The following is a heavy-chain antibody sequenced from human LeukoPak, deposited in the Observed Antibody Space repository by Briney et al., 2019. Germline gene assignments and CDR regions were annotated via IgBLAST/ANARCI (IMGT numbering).Heavy chain of an antibody. D-gene: IGHD4-17*01. CDR2: IYSGGTT. Sequence: GGSLRLSCAASGFTVTSIYTSGVRQAPGKGLEWVSVIYSGGTTYYADSVKGRFTISRDNSKNTLYLQMNSLRAEDTAIYYCATARDYVNYYYMDVWGKGTTVTISS. J-gene: IGHJ6*03. CDR1: GFTVTSIY. V-gene: IGHV3-66*01. CDR3: ATARDYVNYYYMDV.